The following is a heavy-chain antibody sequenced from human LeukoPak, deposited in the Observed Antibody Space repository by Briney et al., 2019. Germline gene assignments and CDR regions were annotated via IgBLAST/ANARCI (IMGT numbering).Heavy chain of an antibody. CDR2: IYYSGST. D-gene: IGHD2/OR15-2a*01. CDR1: GGSISSSSYY. Sequence: SETLSLTCTVSGGSISSSSYYWGWIRQPPGKGLEWIGSIYYSGSTYYNPSLKSRVTISVDTSKNQFSLKLSSVTAADTAVYYCARDRNGYMDVWGKGTTVTVSS. J-gene: IGHJ6*03. CDR3: ARDRNGYMDV. V-gene: IGHV4-39*07.